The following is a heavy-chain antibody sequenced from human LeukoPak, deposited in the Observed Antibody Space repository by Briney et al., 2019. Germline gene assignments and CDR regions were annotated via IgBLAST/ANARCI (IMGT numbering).Heavy chain of an antibody. D-gene: IGHD6-19*01. Sequence: PGGSLRLSCAASGFTFSNYGMNWVRQAPGKGLEWMAVICFGGSTKDYADSVKGRFTISRDNSGNTLYLQMNSLRADDTAVYYCPRAPHPRDIRGWLGNGMGVWGQGTTVSVSS. CDR3: PRAPHPRDIRGWLGNGMGV. J-gene: IGHJ6*02. CDR1: GFTFSNYG. V-gene: IGHV3-33*01. CDR2: ICFGGSTK.